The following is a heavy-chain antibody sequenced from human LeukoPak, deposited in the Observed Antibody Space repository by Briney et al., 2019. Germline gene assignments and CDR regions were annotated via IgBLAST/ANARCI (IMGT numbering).Heavy chain of an antibody. CDR2: INPGDSDT. CDR1: GXNFTTYW. D-gene: IGHD6-6*01. CDR3: ARLIGGPARPGFDY. J-gene: IGHJ4*02. V-gene: IGHV5-51*01. Sequence: GESLKISCKGSGXNFTTYWIVWVRQMPGKGLEWMGIINPGDSDTRYSPSFQGQVTISADKSITTANLQWSSLKASDSAMYYCARLIGGPARPGFDYWGQGTLVTVSS.